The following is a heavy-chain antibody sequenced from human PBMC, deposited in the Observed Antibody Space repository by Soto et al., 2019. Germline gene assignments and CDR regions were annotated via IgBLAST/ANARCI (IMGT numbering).Heavy chain of an antibody. D-gene: IGHD4-17*01. V-gene: IGHV3-53*01. Sequence: PGGSLRLSCEVSGFSVTANYMSWVRQAPGKGLEWVSVIYSGGSTYYIDSVKGRFSISRDISKNTLYLQMNSLRTEDTAVVYCGRDLASTTIRKYWGQGTLVTVSS. J-gene: IGHJ4*02. CDR3: GRDLASTTIRKY. CDR1: GFSVTANY. CDR2: IYSGGST.